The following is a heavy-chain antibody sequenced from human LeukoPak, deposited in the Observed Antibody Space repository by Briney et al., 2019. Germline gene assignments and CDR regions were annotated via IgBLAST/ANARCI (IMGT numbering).Heavy chain of an antibody. CDR3: AKDPNVPMVYAPDYYGMDV. J-gene: IGHJ6*02. D-gene: IGHD2-8*01. V-gene: IGHV3-23*01. CDR1: GFTFSSYA. CDR2: ISGSGGST. Sequence: GGSLRLSCAASGFTFSSYAMSWVRQAPGKGLEWVSAISGSGGSTYYADSVKGRFTISRDNSKNTLYLQMNSLRAEDTAVYYCAKDPNVPMVYAPDYYGMDVWGQGTTVTVSS.